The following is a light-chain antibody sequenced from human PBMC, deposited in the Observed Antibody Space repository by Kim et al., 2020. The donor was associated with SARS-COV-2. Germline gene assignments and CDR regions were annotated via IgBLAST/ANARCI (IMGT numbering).Light chain of an antibody. CDR2: GVS. Sequence: GQSIHIASNRSSSDGGSYNLVTWDQQQPGKAPKLMIYGVSKRPSGVSNRLSGSKSGNTASLTISGLQAEDEADYYCCSCAGNSTLVFGGGTQLTVL. CDR3: CSCAGNSTLV. J-gene: IGLJ2*01. CDR1: SSDGGSYNL. V-gene: IGLV2-23*02.